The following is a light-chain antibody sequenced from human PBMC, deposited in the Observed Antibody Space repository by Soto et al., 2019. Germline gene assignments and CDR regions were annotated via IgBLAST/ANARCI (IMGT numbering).Light chain of an antibody. Sequence: EIVLTQSPGTLSLSPGERATLSCRASQTVRSNYLAWDQQKPGQAPRLLVYGASSRATGIPDTFSGSGSGTDFTLTISRLEPEDFAVYYCHQYSTSPYTFGQGTKLEIK. V-gene: IGKV3-20*01. CDR3: HQYSTSPYT. CDR2: GAS. J-gene: IGKJ2*01. CDR1: QTVRSNY.